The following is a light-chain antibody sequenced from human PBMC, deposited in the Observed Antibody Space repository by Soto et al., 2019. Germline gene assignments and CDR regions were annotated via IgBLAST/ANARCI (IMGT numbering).Light chain of an antibody. V-gene: IGKV3-15*01. Sequence: EIVMTQSPATLSVSPGERATLSCRASQTVSTSLAWYQQKPGQAPRLLIYGASTRASGVPARFSGSGSGTEFTLTISSLQSEDSAVYYCHQYNNWWTFGQGTTVDIK. CDR2: GAS. CDR3: HQYNNWWT. J-gene: IGKJ1*01. CDR1: QTVSTS.